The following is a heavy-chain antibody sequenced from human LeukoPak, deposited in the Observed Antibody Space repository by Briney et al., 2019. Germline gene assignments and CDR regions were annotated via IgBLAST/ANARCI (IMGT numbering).Heavy chain of an antibody. CDR1: GFTFSSYA. D-gene: IGHD3-10*01. Sequence: GGSLRLSCAASGFTFSSYAMSWVRQAPGKGLEWVSSISSSSSYIYYADSVKGRFTISRDNAKNSLYLQMNSLRAEDTAVYYCARRTMVRGVIITPHWGQGTLVTVSS. J-gene: IGHJ4*02. V-gene: IGHV3-21*01. CDR2: ISSSSSYI. CDR3: ARRTMVRGVIITPH.